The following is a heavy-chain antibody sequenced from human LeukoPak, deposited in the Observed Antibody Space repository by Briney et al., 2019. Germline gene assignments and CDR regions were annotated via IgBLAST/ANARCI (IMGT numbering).Heavy chain of an antibody. CDR3: AKGYCSSTSCYTDY. Sequence: PGGSLRLSCAASGFTFDDYAMHWVRQAPGKGLEWVSGISWNSGSIGYADSVKGRFTISRDNAKNSLYLQMNSLRAEDMALYYCAKGYCSSTSCYTDYWGQGTRVTVSS. D-gene: IGHD2-2*02. V-gene: IGHV3-9*03. J-gene: IGHJ4*02. CDR2: ISWNSGSI. CDR1: GFTFDDYA.